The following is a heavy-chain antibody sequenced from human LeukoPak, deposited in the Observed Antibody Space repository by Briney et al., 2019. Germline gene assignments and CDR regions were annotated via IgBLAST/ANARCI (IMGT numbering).Heavy chain of an antibody. D-gene: IGHD2-15*01. CDR3: AKYCSGSSCYSGVDY. V-gene: IGHV3-23*01. CDR1: GFTFSSYG. Sequence: GGSLRLSCAASGFTFSSYGMHWVRQAPGKGLEWVSTISGSGGRTYYADSVKGRFTISRDNSKSTLYLQMNSLRAEDTAVYYCAKYCSGSSCYSGVDYWGQGNLVTVSS. CDR2: ISGSGGRT. J-gene: IGHJ4*02.